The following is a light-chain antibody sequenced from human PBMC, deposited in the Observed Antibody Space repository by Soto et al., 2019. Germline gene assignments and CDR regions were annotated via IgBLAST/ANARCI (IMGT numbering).Light chain of an antibody. CDR1: QSITTY. V-gene: IGKV1-39*01. Sequence: DIQMTQSPSSLSASVGDRVTITCRASQSITTYLNWYRQKPGKAPKLLIYAASSLQSGVPSRFRGSGSETEFTLSISSLQPEDFATYFCQQIYSAPLTFGGGTKV. J-gene: IGKJ4*01. CDR3: QQIYSAPLT. CDR2: AAS.